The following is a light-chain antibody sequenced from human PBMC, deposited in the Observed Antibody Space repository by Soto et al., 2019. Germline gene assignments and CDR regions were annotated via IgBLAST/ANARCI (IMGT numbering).Light chain of an antibody. CDR1: SSDVGGYKY. Sequence: QSALTQPAPVSGSPGQSITISCTGTSSDVGGYKYVSWYQQHPGKAPKLMIYDVSNRPSGVSNRLSGSKSGNSASLTISGLQAEDEADYYCSSYTSSSTVFGTGTKLTVL. CDR3: SSYTSSSTV. CDR2: DVS. V-gene: IGLV2-14*01. J-gene: IGLJ1*01.